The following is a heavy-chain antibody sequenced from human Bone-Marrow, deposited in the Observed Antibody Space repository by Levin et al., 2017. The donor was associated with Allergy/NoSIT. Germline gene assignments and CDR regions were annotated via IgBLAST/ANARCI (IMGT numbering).Heavy chain of an antibody. CDR1: GGSISSSSYY. CDR2: IYYSGST. CDR3: ARDMSWIVVVAATPDFWWFDP. Sequence: PSETLSLTCTVSGGSISSSSYYWGWIRQPPGKGLEWIGSIYYSGSTYYNPSLKSRVTISVDTSKNQFSLKLSSVTAADTAVYYCARDMSWIVVVAATPDFWWFDPWGQGTLVTVSS. D-gene: IGHD2-15*01. V-gene: IGHV4-39*07. J-gene: IGHJ5*02.